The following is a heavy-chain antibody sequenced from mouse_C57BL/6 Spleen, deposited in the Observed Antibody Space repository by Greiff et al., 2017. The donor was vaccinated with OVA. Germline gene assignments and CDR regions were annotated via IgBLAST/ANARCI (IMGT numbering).Heavy chain of an antibody. Sequence: VQRVESGAELVKPGASVKMSCKASGYTFTTYPIEWMKQNHGKSLEWIGNFHPYNDDTKYNEKFKGKATLTVEKSSSTVYLELSRLTSDDSAVYYCARSGDYGSSYWYFDVWGTGTTVTVSS. CDR2: FHPYNDDT. CDR1: GYTFTTYP. V-gene: IGHV1-47*01. J-gene: IGHJ1*03. D-gene: IGHD1-1*01. CDR3: ARSGDYGSSYWYFDV.